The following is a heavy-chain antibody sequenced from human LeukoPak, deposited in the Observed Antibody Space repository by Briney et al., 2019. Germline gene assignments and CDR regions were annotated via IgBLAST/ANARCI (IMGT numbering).Heavy chain of an antibody. CDR2: IRSKAYGATT. Sequence: AGGSLRLSCTAFGFPFGDHAMSWVRRAPGGGLEWVGFIRSKAYGATTDYAASVKGRYTISREESISTTYLQMNSLKTEDTAVYYCNRGPIQRWRYSGMDVWGQGTPVIVSS. D-gene: IGHD5-18*01. CDR1: GFPFGDHA. J-gene: IGHJ6*02. CDR3: NRGPIQRWRYSGMDV. V-gene: IGHV3-49*04.